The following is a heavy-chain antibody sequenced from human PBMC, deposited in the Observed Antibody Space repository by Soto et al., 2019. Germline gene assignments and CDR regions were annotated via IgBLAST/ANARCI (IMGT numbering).Heavy chain of an antibody. CDR1: GGSISSDNW. D-gene: IGHD2-2*01. J-gene: IGHJ4*02. Sequence: QVQLQESGPGLVEPSGTLSLTCAVSGGSISSDNWWTWVRQPPGEGLEWIGEIHPNGRTNYKPSLNTRITISVDKSENQFSLWLTSVTAADTALYYCATRYCIHTTCYVYWGQGTLVTVSS. CDR2: IHPNGRT. CDR3: ATRYCIHTTCYVY. V-gene: IGHV4-4*02.